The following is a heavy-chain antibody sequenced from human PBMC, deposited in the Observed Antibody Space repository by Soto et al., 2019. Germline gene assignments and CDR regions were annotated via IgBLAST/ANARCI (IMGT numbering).Heavy chain of an antibody. CDR2: IYYSGST. V-gene: IGHV4-59*01. CDR1: GGSISSYY. Sequence: SETLCLTCTVSGGSISSYYWSWIRQPPGKGLEWIGYIYYSGSTNYNPSLKSRFTISVDTSKNQFSLKLSSVTAADTAVYYFARSSSSGYYFWFDPWGQGTLVTV. J-gene: IGHJ5*02. D-gene: IGHD3-22*01. CDR3: ARSSSSGYYFWFDP.